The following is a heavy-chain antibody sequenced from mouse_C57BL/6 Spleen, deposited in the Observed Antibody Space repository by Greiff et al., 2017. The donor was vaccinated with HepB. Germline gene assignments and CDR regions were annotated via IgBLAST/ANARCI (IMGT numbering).Heavy chain of an antibody. V-gene: IGHV5-12*01. CDR3: ARHRDYFDY. Sequence: EVKLQESGGGLVQPGGSLKLSCAASGFTFSDYYMYWVRQTPEKRLEWVAYISNGGGSTYYPDTVKGRFTISRDNAKNTLYLQMSRLKSEDTAMYYCARHRDYFDYWGQGTTLTVSS. J-gene: IGHJ2*01. CDR1: GFTFSDYY. CDR2: ISNGGGST.